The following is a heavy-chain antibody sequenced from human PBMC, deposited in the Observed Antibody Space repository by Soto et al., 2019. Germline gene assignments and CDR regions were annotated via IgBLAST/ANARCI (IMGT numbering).Heavy chain of an antibody. CDR3: ASNDFYYYYMDV. CDR1: GGSISSGGYY. J-gene: IGHJ6*03. D-gene: IGHD3-3*01. Sequence: SETLSLTCTVSGGSISSGGYYWSWIRQHPGKGLEWIGYIYYSGSTYYNPSLKSRVTISVDTSKNQFSLKLSSVTAADTAVYYCASNDFYYYYMDVWGKGTTVTVSS. CDR2: IYYSGST. V-gene: IGHV4-31*03.